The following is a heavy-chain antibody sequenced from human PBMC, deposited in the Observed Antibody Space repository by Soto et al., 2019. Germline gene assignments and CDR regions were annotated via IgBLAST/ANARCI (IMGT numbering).Heavy chain of an antibody. CDR3: AKHGDNWGTPYYFAS. J-gene: IGHJ4*02. CDR1: GYGFSNSW. V-gene: IGHV5-51*01. Sequence: GASLKISCQTSGYGFSNSWIAWVRQSPGKGLEWMGIIYPGDSETRYSPSFRGQVTFSADTSTNTAFLQWSRLKASDSAIYSCAKHGDNWGTPYYFASWGQEPQVPVPS. D-gene: IGHD3-16*01. CDR2: IYPGDSET.